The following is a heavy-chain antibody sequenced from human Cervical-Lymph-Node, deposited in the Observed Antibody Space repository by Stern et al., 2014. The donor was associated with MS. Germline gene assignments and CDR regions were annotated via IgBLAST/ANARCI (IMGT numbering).Heavy chain of an antibody. D-gene: IGHD3-16*01. Sequence: QVQLQESGPGLVKPSQTLSLTCTVSGGSISGGDFYWSWIRQSAGKGLEWIGRVYASGSTVYNPSLRSRAPLSVDTSKTQFPLRLTSVPAADTAVYYCARDRLYDTVWYQWYFDLWGRGTLVTVSS. CDR1: GGSISGGDFY. J-gene: IGHJ2*01. CDR3: ARDRLYDTVWYQWYFDL. V-gene: IGHV4-61*02. CDR2: VYASGST.